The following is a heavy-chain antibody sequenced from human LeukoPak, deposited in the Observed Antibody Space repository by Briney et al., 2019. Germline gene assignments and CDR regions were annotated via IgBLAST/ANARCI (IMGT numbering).Heavy chain of an antibody. CDR3: ARDFGQWELNGGYYLDY. CDR2: ISSCGSTR. J-gene: IGHJ4*02. CDR1: GFTFSTYE. D-gene: IGHD1-26*01. Sequence: GGSLRLSSAASGFTFSTYEMNWVRQAPGKGLEWVSYISSCGSTRYYADSVKGRFTISRDNAKNSLYLQMNSLRAEDTALYYCARDFGQWELNGGYYLDYWGQGTLVTVSS. V-gene: IGHV3-48*03.